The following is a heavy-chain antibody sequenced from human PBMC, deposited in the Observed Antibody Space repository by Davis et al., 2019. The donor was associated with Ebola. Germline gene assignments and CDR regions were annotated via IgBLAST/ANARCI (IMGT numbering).Heavy chain of an antibody. CDR2: IAGGDGTT. CDR1: GFTFSRYA. Sequence: GSLRLSCAASGFTFSRYAMSWVRQAPGKGLEWVSGIAGGDGTTYYADSVKGRFTISRGNAKNSLYLQMNSLRAEDTAVYYCAKVAAAGNGLDVWGKGTTVTVSS. D-gene: IGHD6-13*01. V-gene: IGHV3-23*01. J-gene: IGHJ6*04. CDR3: AKVAAAGNGLDV.